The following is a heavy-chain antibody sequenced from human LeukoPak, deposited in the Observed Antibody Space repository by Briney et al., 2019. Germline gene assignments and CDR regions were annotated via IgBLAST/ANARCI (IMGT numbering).Heavy chain of an antibody. D-gene: IGHD1-14*01. Sequence: SETLSLTCTVSGGSISSYYWSWIRQPPGKGLEWIGYIYTSGSTNYNPSLKSRVTISVDTSKNQFSLKLSSVTAADTAVYYCARHRTARGYYYYYYMDVWGKGTTATVSS. CDR3: ARHRTARGYYYYYYMDV. V-gene: IGHV4-4*09. CDR2: IYTSGST. J-gene: IGHJ6*03. CDR1: GGSISSYY.